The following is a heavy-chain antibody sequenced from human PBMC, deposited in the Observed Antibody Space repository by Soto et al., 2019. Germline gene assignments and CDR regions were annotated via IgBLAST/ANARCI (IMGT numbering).Heavy chain of an antibody. CDR1: GYSFTSYW. J-gene: IGHJ6*02. V-gene: IGHV5-10-1*01. D-gene: IGHD5-18*01. CDR2: IDPSDSYT. CDR3: ALDTAMVQKPDGMDV. Sequence: PGESLKISCKGSGYSFTSYWISWVRQMPGKGLEWMGRIDPSDSYTNYSPSFQGHVTISADKSISTAYLQWSSLKASDTAMYYCALDTAMVQKPDGMDVWGQGTTVTVSS.